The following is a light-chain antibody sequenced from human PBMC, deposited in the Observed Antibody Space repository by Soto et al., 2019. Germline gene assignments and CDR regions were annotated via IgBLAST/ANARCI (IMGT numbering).Light chain of an antibody. CDR3: SSYATGSTVV. CDR1: SSDVGGYNY. V-gene: IGLV2-14*03. Sequence: QSALTQPASVSRSPGQSITISCTGTSSDVGGYNYVSWYQQHPGKAPKLMIYDVTNRPSGVSNRFSGSKSGNTASLTISGLQAEDEADYYCSSYATGSTVVFGGGTKLTVL. J-gene: IGLJ2*01. CDR2: DVT.